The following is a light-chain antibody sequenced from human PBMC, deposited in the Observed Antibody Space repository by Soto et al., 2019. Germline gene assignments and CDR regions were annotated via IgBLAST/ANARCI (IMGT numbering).Light chain of an antibody. Sequence: EIVMTQSPATLSVSPGERATLSCRASQSVSILLAWYQQKPGQPPRLLIYGARSRADGVPARFSGSGTGTDFALTTSSLQSEDFGVYYCHQYNNWPPSTFGRGTRLEIK. CDR3: HQYNNWPPST. CDR1: QSVSIL. J-gene: IGKJ5*01. CDR2: GAR. V-gene: IGKV3-15*01.